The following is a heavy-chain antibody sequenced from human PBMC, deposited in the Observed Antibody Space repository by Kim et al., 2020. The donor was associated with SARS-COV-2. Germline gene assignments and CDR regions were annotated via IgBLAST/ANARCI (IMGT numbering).Heavy chain of an antibody. Sequence: LKSRVTISVDTSKNQFSLKLSSVTAADTAVYYCARRLSEGGSTTRYYIDYWGQGTLVTVSS. D-gene: IGHD1-7*01. J-gene: IGHJ4*02. V-gene: IGHV4-59*08. CDR3: ARRLSEGGSTTRYYIDY.